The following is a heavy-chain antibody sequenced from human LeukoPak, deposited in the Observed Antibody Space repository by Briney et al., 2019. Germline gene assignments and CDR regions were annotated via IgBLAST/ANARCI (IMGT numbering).Heavy chain of an antibody. CDR3: ARGSSSTSYHLQDWFDP. CDR2: IWYDGSNK. V-gene: IGHV3-33*01. D-gene: IGHD2-2*01. Sequence: GGSLRLSCAASGLTFSSYGMHWVRQAPGKGLEWVAVIWYDGSNKYYADSVKGRFTISRDNSKNTLYLQMNSLRAEDTAVYYCARGSSSTSYHLQDWFDPWGQGTLVTVSS. J-gene: IGHJ5*02. CDR1: GLTFSSYG.